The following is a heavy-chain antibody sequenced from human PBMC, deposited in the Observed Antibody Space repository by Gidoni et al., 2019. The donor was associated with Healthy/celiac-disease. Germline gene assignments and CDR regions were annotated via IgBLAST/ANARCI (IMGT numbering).Heavy chain of an antibody. D-gene: IGHD4-4*01. CDR2: IDPSDSYT. Sequence: EVQLVHSGAEVQTPGASLRISCKGSGYSFPSYWISWVRQMPGKGLEWMGRIDPSDSYTNYSPAFQGHVTIAADKSISTAYLQWSSLKASDTAMYYWAADYTNSEGWGQGTLVTVSS. CDR3: AADYTNSEG. CDR1: GYSFPSYW. V-gene: IGHV5-10-1*03. J-gene: IGHJ4*02.